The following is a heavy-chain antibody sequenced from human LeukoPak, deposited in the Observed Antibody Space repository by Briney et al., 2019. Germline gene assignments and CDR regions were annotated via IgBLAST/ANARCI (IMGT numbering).Heavy chain of an antibody. V-gene: IGHV3-23*01. CDR3: GKAPYNSGTYYIYYFDS. Sequence: GGSLRLSCAASGFTFSSYAISWVRQAPGKGLEWVSAISGSGGITYYADSVKGRFTISRDNSKNTLYLQMNSLRAEDTAVYYCGKAPYNSGTYYIYYFDSWGQGTLVTVSS. D-gene: IGHD3-10*01. J-gene: IGHJ4*02. CDR1: GFTFSSYA. CDR2: ISGSGGIT.